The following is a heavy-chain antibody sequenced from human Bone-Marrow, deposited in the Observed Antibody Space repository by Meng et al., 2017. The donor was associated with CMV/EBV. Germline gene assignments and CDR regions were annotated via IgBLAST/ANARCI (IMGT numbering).Heavy chain of an antibody. V-gene: IGHV5-51*01. CDR2: IYPGDSDI. CDR3: ARRVYYDSRGYPYYFDY. CDR1: GYSFSIYW. Sequence: GGSLRLSCKTSGYSFSIYWIGWVRQMPGKGLEWMGFIYPGDSDIRYSPSFQGQVTISADKSNSTAYLEWSSLKASDTAVYYCARRVYYDSRGYPYYFDYWGQGALVTVSS. D-gene: IGHD3-22*01. J-gene: IGHJ4*02.